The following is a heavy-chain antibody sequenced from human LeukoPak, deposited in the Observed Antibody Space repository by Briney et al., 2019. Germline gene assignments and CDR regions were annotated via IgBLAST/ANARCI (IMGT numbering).Heavy chain of an antibody. Sequence: GRSLSLSCAASGFTFSSYDMNWVRQAPGKGLEWVAVISYDGSNKYYADSVKGRFTISRDNSKNTLYLQVNSLRAEDTAVYYCANLLRWEPYWGQGTLVTVSS. CDR1: GFTFSSYD. V-gene: IGHV3-30*18. J-gene: IGHJ4*02. D-gene: IGHD4-23*01. CDR2: ISYDGSNK. CDR3: ANLLRWEPY.